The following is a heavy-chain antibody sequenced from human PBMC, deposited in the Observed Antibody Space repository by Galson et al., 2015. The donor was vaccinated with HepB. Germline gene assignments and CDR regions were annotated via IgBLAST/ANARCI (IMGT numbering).Heavy chain of an antibody. V-gene: IGHV3-48*01. CDR2: ISSGSDTI. J-gene: IGHJ4*01. Sequence: SLRLSCAASGFTFSSYSMHWVRQSPGKGLESVSHISSGSDTIYHADSVKGRFTISRDNAKNSLYLQMNSLRAEDSAVYYCARGRLTTVTAFDYWGQGTLVTVSS. CDR3: ARGRLTTVTAFDY. D-gene: IGHD4-17*01. CDR1: GFTFSSYS.